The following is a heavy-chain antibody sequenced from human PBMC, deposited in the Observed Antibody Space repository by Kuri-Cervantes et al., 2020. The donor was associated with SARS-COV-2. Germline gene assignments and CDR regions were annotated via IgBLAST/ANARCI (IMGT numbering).Heavy chain of an antibody. CDR2: VKTNSGNT. Sequence: ASVKVSCKTPETTFPNYDINWVRQATGQGLEWMGMVKTNSGNTLYAQFFQGRVTMTRDISTSTVYMELSSLTSEDTAIYYCYCAPMEGFDSWGQGTLVTVSS. D-gene: IGHD2-21*01. CDR3: YCAPMEGFDS. V-gene: IGHV1-8*01. CDR1: ETTFPNYD. J-gene: IGHJ4*02.